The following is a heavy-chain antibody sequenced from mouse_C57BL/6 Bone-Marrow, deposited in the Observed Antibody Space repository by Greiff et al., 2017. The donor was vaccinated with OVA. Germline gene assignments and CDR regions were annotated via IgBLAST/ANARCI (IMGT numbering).Heavy chain of an antibody. J-gene: IGHJ3*01. V-gene: IGHV1-52*01. CDR3: ARRGYDYEFAY. D-gene: IGHD2-4*01. Sequence: QVQLQQPGAELVRPGSSVKLSCKASGYTFTSYWMHWVKQRPIQGLEWIGNIDPSDSETHYNQKFKDKATLTVDESSSTAYMQLSSLTSEDSAVYYCARRGYDYEFAYWGQGTLVTVSA. CDR2: IDPSDSET. CDR1: GYTFTSYW.